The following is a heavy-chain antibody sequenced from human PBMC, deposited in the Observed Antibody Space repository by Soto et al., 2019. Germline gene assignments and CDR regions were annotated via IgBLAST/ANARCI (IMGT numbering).Heavy chain of an antibody. J-gene: IGHJ5*02. CDR1: GYTFTDYD. D-gene: IGHD4-4*01. V-gene: IGHV1-18*01. Sequence: QGQLVQSGAEVKKPGASVKVSCKASGYTFTDYDISWVRQAPGQGLEWMGWISVDNGNTKYVESHQGRVTMTTDTSSSTAYLEVRSLRSDDTAVYYCARTSVSNYNWFDPWGQGTLVAVSS. CDR2: ISVDNGNT. CDR3: ARTSVSNYNWFDP.